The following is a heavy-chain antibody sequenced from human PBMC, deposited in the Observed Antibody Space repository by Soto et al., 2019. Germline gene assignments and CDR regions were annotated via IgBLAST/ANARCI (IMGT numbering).Heavy chain of an antibody. D-gene: IGHD6-6*01. CDR3: AKARWDSSSSHGMDV. J-gene: IGHJ6*02. V-gene: IGHV3-23*01. Sequence: EVQLLESGGGLVQPGGSLRLSCAASGFTFSTYAMSWVRQAPGKGLAGVSVTIGSGATTYYADSVKDRFTISRDKSKNTLNLQMKSLRAEDTAVYYCAKARWDSSSSHGMDVWGQGTTVSVSS. CDR2: TIGSGATT. CDR1: GFTFSTYA.